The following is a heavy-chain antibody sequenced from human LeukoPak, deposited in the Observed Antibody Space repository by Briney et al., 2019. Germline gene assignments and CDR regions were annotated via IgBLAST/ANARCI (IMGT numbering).Heavy chain of an antibody. CDR3: ARAVSVSSYYFDC. CDR1: GFIFSDYS. V-gene: IGHV3-11*05. Sequence: GGSLRLSCAASGFIFSDYSMTWIRQAPGKGLEWVSHISSSSSYTNYVDSVKGRFTISRDNAKNSLYLQMNSLRAEDTAVYYCARAVSVSSYYFDCWGQGTLVTVSS. CDR2: ISSSSSYT. D-gene: IGHD5/OR15-5a*01. J-gene: IGHJ4*02.